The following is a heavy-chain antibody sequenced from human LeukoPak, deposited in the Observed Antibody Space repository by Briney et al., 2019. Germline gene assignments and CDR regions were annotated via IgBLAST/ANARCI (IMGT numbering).Heavy chain of an antibody. Sequence: GSSVKVSCKASGGTFSSYAISWVRQAPGQGLEWMGGIIPIFGTANYAQKFQSRVTITTDESTSTAYMELSSLRSEDTAVYYCARTEAPGKPGGPGNYWYFDLWGRGTLVTVSS. V-gene: IGHV1-69*05. CDR2: IIPIFGTA. D-gene: IGHD1-26*01. CDR1: GGTFSSYA. J-gene: IGHJ2*01. CDR3: ARTEAPGKPGGPGNYWYFDL.